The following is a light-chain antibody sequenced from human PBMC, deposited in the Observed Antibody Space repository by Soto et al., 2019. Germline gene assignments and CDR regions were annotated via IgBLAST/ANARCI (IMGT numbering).Light chain of an antibody. CDR3: QQRSNWT. CDR1: QSVSSY. J-gene: IGKJ1*01. Sequence: EIVLTQSPATLSLSPGERATLSCSASQSVSSYLAWYQQKPGQAPRLLIYDASNRATGIPARFSGSGSGTDFTLTISSLEPEDFAVYYCQQRSNWTFGQGTKVDIK. CDR2: DAS. V-gene: IGKV3-11*01.